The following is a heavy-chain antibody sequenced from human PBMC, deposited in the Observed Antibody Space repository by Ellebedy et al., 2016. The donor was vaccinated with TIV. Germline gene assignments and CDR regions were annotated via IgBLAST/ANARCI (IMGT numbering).Heavy chain of an antibody. J-gene: IGHJ3*02. CDR2: IKQDGSET. D-gene: IGHD1-26*01. CDR3: ARFAVPSFNGNYYNDAFDI. V-gene: IGHV3-7*01. Sequence: GESLKISCTTFGFIFTNYWMSWVRQAPGKGLEWVANIKQDGSETYYVDSVKGRFTISRDNAKKSVYLQMNSLRAEEMAVYYCARFAVPSFNGNYYNDAFDIWGQGTMVTVSS. CDR1: GFIFTNYW.